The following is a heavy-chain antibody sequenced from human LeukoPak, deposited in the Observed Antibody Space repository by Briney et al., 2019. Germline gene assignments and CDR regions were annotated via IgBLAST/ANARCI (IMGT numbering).Heavy chain of an antibody. V-gene: IGHV5-51*01. Sequence: GESLKISCKGSGYSFTNYWIGWVRQMPGKGLEWMGIIYPGDSDTRYSPSFQGQVTISADKSISTAYLQWSSLKASDTAMYYCARSLRGYSYGRYYFDYWGQGTLVTVSS. CDR3: ARSLRGYSYGRYYFDY. CDR2: IYPGDSDT. D-gene: IGHD5-18*01. J-gene: IGHJ4*02. CDR1: GYSFTNYW.